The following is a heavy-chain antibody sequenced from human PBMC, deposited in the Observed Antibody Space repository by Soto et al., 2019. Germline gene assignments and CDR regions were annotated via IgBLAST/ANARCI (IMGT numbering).Heavy chain of an antibody. CDR1: GGTFSSYA. CDR2: IIPIFGTA. Sequence: GASVKVSCKASGGTFSSYAISLVREAPGQGLEWMGGIIPIFGTANYAQKFQGRVTITADESTSTAYMELSSLRSEDTAVYYCATCYYVSSGYPVNWFDPWGQGTLVTVSS. J-gene: IGHJ5*02. CDR3: ATCYYVSSGYPVNWFDP. V-gene: IGHV1-69*13. D-gene: IGHD3-22*01.